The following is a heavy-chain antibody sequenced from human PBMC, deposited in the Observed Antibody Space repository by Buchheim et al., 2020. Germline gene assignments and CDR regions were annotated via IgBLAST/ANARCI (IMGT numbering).Heavy chain of an antibody. Sequence: QVQLQQWGARLLKPSETLSLTCAVYGGSFSGYYWSWIRQPPGKGLEWIGEINHSGSTNYNPSLKSRVTISVDTSKNQFSLKLSSVTAADTAVYYCARGSTPAALFQHWGQGTL. CDR3: ARGSTPAALFQH. D-gene: IGHD2-15*01. V-gene: IGHV4-34*01. CDR2: INHSGST. CDR1: GGSFSGYY. J-gene: IGHJ1*01.